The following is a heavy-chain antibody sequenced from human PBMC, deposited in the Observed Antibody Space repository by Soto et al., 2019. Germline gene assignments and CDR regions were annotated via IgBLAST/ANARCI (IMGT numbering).Heavy chain of an antibody. CDR3: ARGEAGQWLGYDY. Sequence: EVQLVESGGGLVQHGGSLRLSCAASGFTFSSYDMHWVRQATGKGLEWVSAIGTAGDTYYPGSVKGRFTISRENAKNSLYLQMNSLRAEDTAVYYCARGEAGQWLGYDYWGQGTLVTVSS. D-gene: IGHD6-19*01. J-gene: IGHJ4*02. CDR2: IGTAGDT. CDR1: GFTFSSYD. V-gene: IGHV3-13*01.